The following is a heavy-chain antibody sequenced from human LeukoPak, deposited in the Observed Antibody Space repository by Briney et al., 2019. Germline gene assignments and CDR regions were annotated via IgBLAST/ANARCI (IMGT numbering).Heavy chain of an antibody. Sequence: PWGSLRLSCAASGFTFSSYEMNWVRQAPGKGLEWVSYISSSGSTIYYADSVKGRFTISRDNSKNTLYLQMNSLRAEDTAVYYCAKEYGYTYGEFDYWGQGTLVTVSS. D-gene: IGHD5-18*01. CDR3: AKEYGYTYGEFDY. J-gene: IGHJ4*02. CDR2: ISSSGSTI. V-gene: IGHV3-48*03. CDR1: GFTFSSYE.